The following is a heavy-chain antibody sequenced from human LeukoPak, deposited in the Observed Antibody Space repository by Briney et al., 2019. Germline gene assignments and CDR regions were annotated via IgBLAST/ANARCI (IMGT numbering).Heavy chain of an antibody. CDR3: VRDGVLAGTDPLNY. J-gene: IGHJ4*02. D-gene: IGHD1-1*01. CDR2: IKQDGSEK. V-gene: IGHV3-7*01. Sequence: GGSLRLSCAASGFTFSSYWMSWVRQAPGKGLEWVANIKQDGSEKYYVDSVKGRFTISRDNAKNSLYLQMNSLRAEDTAVYYCVRDGVLAGTDPLNYWGQGTLVTVSS. CDR1: GFTFSSYW.